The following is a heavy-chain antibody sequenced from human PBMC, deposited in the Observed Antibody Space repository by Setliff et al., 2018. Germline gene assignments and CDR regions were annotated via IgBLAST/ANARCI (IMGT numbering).Heavy chain of an antibody. CDR2: VYDSGTT. CDR3: ARAHTWSLPNDNSGYPGWFDP. J-gene: IGHJ5*02. CDR1: GGSISSISYY. V-gene: IGHV4-39*01. D-gene: IGHD3-22*01. Sequence: SETLSLTCTVPGGSISSISYYWGWIRQPPGKGLEWIGTVYDSGTTYYNPSLKSRVTIFVDTSKNQFSLNLNSVTAADTGVYYCARAHTWSLPNDNSGYPGWFDPWGQGTLVTVSS.